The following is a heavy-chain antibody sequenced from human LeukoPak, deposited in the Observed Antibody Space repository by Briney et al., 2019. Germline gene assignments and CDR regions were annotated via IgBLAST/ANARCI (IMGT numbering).Heavy chain of an antibody. Sequence: PSETLSLTGAVYGGSFSGYYWSWIPQPPGKGLEWIGEINHSGRTNYNPSLKSRVIIAEDTSNTHYSLKLSARTAADTAVYYCARGQQLLYYYHYGMDVWGQGTTVTVSS. CDR3: ARGQQLLYYYHYGMDV. V-gene: IGHV4-34*01. D-gene: IGHD2-2*01. CDR2: INHSGRT. CDR1: GGSFSGYY. J-gene: IGHJ6*02.